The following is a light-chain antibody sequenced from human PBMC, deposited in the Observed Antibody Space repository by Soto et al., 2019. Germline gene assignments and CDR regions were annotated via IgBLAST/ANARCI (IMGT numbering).Light chain of an antibody. CDR3: QQRSNWPLT. J-gene: IGKJ4*01. Sequence: EIVLTQSPATLSLSPGERATLSCRASQSVSSSLAWYQQKPGQPPRLLIYDASNRATGIPARFSGSGSGTDFTLTSSSLEPEDFAVYYWQQRSNWPLTFGGGTKVEIQ. V-gene: IGKV3-11*01. CDR2: DAS. CDR1: QSVSSS.